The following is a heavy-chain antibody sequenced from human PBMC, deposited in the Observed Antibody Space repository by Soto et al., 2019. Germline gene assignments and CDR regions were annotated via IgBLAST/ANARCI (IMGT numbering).Heavy chain of an antibody. J-gene: IGHJ4*02. CDR2: ISYDGSNK. V-gene: IGHV3-30*18. Sequence: QVQLVESGGGVVQPGRSLRLSCAASGFTFSSYGMHWVRQAPGKGLEWVAVISYDGSNKYYADSVKGRFTISRDNSKDTLYLQMNSLKAEDTAVYYCAKGSGGYIGRHDYWGQGTLVTVSS. CDR3: AKGSGGYIGRHDY. D-gene: IGHD6-19*01. CDR1: GFTFSSYG.